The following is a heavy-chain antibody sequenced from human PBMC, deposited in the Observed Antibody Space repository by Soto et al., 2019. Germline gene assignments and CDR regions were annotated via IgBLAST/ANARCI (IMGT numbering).Heavy chain of an antibody. D-gene: IGHD5-18*01. V-gene: IGHV1-69*12. CDR1: GGTFSSYA. CDR2: IIPIFGTA. CDR3: ATPHTQYRSALYGMDV. J-gene: IGHJ6*02. Sequence: QVQLVQSGAEVKKPGSSVKVSCKASGGTFSSYAISWVRQAPGQGLEWMGGIIPIFGTANYAQKFQGRVTITADESTSTAYMELSSLRSEDTAVYYCATPHTQYRSALYGMDVWGQGTTVTVSS.